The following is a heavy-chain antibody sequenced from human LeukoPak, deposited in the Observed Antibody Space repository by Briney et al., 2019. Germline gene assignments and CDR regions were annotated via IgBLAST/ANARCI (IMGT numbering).Heavy chain of an antibody. D-gene: IGHD3-10*01. CDR1: GGSISSYY. CDR3: ARVDGSGRDYWYFDL. V-gene: IGHV4-59*01. J-gene: IGHJ2*01. CDR2: IFYSGNT. Sequence: ETLSLTCTVSGGSISSYYWSWIRQPPGKGLEWIGYIFYSGNTNYNPSLKSRVTISVDTSKNQFSLRLSSVTAADTAVYYCARVDGSGRDYWYFDLWGRGTLVTVSS.